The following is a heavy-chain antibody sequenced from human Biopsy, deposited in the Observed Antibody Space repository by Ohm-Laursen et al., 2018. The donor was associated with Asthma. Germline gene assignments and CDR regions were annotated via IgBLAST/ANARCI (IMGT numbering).Heavy chain of an antibody. CDR1: GFSISSYG. D-gene: IGHD3-10*01. CDR3: ARGREGSGSYFTSHWFDP. J-gene: IGHJ5*02. V-gene: IGHV3-33*01. CDR2: IWYDGSKK. Sequence: SLRLSCAASGFSISSYGMHWVRQAPGKGLEWVTLIWYDGSKKYYSESGKGRFTIARDNSKNTLYLQMNSLRVEDTAVYYCARGREGSGSYFTSHWFDPWGQGTLVTVSS.